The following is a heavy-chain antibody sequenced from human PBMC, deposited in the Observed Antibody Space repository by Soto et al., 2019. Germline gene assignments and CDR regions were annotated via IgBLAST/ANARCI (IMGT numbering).Heavy chain of an antibody. V-gene: IGHV1-3*05. J-gene: IGHJ4*02. CDR2: INAGNGNT. CDR3: ARAVAVPADFDY. Sequence: QVQLVQSGAEEKKPGASVKVSCKASGYTFTGYAMHWVRQAPGQRLEWMGWINAGNGNTKYSQKFQGRVTITRDTSASTAYMGLSSVRSEDTAVYYCARAVAVPADFDYWGQGTLVTVSS. CDR1: GYTFTGYA. D-gene: IGHD6-19*01.